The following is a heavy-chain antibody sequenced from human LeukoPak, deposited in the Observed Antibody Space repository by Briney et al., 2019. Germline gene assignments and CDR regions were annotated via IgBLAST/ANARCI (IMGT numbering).Heavy chain of an antibody. CDR1: GYTFTSYG. V-gene: IGHV1-18*01. Sequence: GASVKVSCKASGYTFTSYGISWVRQAPGQGLEWMGWISAYNGNTNHAQKLQGRVTMTTDTSTSTVYMELSSLRSEDTAVYYCARDQRSAAAGRSHFDYWGQGTLVTVSS. CDR3: ARDQRSAAAGRSHFDY. J-gene: IGHJ4*02. CDR2: ISAYNGNT. D-gene: IGHD6-13*01.